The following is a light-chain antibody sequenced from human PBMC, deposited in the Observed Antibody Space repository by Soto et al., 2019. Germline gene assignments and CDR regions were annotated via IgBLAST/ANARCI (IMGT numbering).Light chain of an antibody. J-gene: IGKJ4*01. Sequence: IQMTQSPSSVSASVGDSVTITCRASQGIDNWLAWYQQKPGMAPKLLISAASNLQSGVPTRFSGSGSGTDFTLTINSLHPEDFATYLCQQAINFPLAFGGGTKVEI. CDR2: AAS. V-gene: IGKV1-12*01. CDR1: QGIDNW. CDR3: QQAINFPLA.